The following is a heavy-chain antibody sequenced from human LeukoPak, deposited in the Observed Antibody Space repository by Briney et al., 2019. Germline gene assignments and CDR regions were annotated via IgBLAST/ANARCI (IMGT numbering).Heavy chain of an antibody. J-gene: IGHJ4*02. Sequence: PGGSLRLSCAASGFTFSSYEMNWVRQAPGKGLEWVSYISSSAGTIYYADSVKGRFTISRDNAENSLYLQMNSLRAEDTAVYYCARRRGSVGVYAFDYWGQGTLVTVSS. CDR3: ARRRGSVGVYAFDY. CDR1: GFTFSSYE. D-gene: IGHD5-12*01. V-gene: IGHV3-48*03. CDR2: ISSSAGTI.